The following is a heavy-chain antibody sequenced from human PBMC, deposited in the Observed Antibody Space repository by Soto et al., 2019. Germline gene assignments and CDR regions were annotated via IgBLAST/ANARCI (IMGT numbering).Heavy chain of an antibody. V-gene: IGHV5-51*01. CDR3: ARSQEYSSSNGGQGMDV. Sequence: GESLKISCKGSGYSFTSYWIGWVRQMPGKGLEWMGIIYPGDSDTRYSPSFQGQVTISADKSISTAYLQWSSLKASDTAMYYCARSQEYSSSNGGQGMDVWGQGTTVTVSS. J-gene: IGHJ6*02. CDR2: IYPGDSDT. CDR1: GYSFTSYW. D-gene: IGHD6-6*01.